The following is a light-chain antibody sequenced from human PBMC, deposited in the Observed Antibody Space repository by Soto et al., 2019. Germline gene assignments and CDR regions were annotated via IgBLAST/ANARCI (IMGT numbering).Light chain of an antibody. J-gene: IGLJ1*01. V-gene: IGLV2-14*01. CDR3: SSYTSSNSSV. CDR2: DVT. Sequence: QSVLTQPASVSGSLGQSITISCTGTSSYVGGSNYVSWYQQFPGKAPKLMISDVTNRPSGVSNRFSGSKSGNTASLTISGLQAEDEADYYCSSYTSSNSSVFGTGTKVTV. CDR1: SSYVGGSNY.